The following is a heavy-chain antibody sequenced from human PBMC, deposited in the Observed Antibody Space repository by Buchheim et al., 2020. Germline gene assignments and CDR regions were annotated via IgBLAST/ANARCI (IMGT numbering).Heavy chain of an antibody. V-gene: IGHV3-33*01. CDR2: TWYDGDSK. J-gene: IGHJ6*02. CDR3: ARHGMDV. Sequence: QVQLKESGGGVIQPGRSLRLSCATSGFMFSNYAMHWVRQAPGKGLEWVAVTWYDGDSKYYGDSVKGRFTISRDNSKNTLYLQMNSLRAEDTAVYYCARHGMDVWGQGTT. CDR1: GFMFSNYA.